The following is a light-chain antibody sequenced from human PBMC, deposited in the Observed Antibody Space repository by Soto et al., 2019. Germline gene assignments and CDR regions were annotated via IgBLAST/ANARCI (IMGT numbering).Light chain of an antibody. CDR2: AAS. J-gene: IGKJ3*01. CDR3: QQYYSYPYT. V-gene: IGKV1-8*01. Sequence: AIRMTQSPSSFSASTGDRVTITCRSRQGISSYLAWYQQNPGKAPKLLFYAASTLQIGVPSRFGGSGSGADFTLTISCLQSEDFATYYCQQYYSYPYTFGPGTKVDIK. CDR1: QGISSY.